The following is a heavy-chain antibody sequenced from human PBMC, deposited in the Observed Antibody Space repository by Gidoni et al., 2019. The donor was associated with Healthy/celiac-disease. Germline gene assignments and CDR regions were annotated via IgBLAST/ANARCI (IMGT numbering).Heavy chain of an antibody. D-gene: IGHD3-16*01. J-gene: IGHJ3*02. CDR3: ARDGGLITWKGMYHAFDI. V-gene: IGHV4-30-4*01. CDR2: IYYSGST. Sequence: QVQLQESGPGLVKPSQTLSLTCTVSGGSISSGAYYWSWIRQPPGKGLEWIGYIYYSGSTYYNPSLKSRVTISVDTSKNQFSLKLSSVTAADTAVYYCARDGGLITWKGMYHAFDIWGQGTMVTVSS. CDR1: GGSISSGAYY.